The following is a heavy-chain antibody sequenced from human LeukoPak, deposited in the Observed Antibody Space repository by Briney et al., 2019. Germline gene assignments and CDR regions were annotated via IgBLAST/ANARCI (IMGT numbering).Heavy chain of an antibody. CDR3: ARSLLQYCSGGSCYSDYYYYYGMDV. CDR2: IWYDGSNK. J-gene: IGHJ6*02. CDR1: GFTFSSYG. D-gene: IGHD2-15*01. Sequence: GGSLRLSCAASGFTFSSYGMHWVRQAPGKGLEWVAVIWYDGSNKYYADSVKGRFTISRDNSKNTLYLQMNSLRAEDTAVYYCARSLLQYCSGGSCYSDYYYYYGMDVWGQGTTVTVSS. V-gene: IGHV3-33*01.